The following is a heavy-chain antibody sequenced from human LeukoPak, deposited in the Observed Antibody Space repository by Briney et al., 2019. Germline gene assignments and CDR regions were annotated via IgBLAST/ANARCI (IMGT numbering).Heavy chain of an antibody. CDR1: GGTFNSYA. V-gene: IGHV1-69*01. Sequence: SLKVSFTASGGTFNSYAISWVRQAPGQGLEWMGGIIPIFGTANYAQKFQGRVTINADESTSTAYTELSSLRSEDTAVYYCARETKYYYDSSGYYPDAFDIWGQGTMVTVSS. CDR3: ARETKYYYDSSGYYPDAFDI. D-gene: IGHD3-22*01. CDR2: IIPIFGTA. J-gene: IGHJ3*02.